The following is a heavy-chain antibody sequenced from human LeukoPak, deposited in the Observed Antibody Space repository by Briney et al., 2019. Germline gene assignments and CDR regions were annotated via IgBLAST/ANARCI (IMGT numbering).Heavy chain of an antibody. CDR3: AREGSMVRTDY. D-gene: IGHD3-10*01. Sequence: ASVKVSCKASGYAFTKYGMNWVRQAPGQGLEWMGCINTNTGNPTYAQGFTGRFVFSLDTSVSTAYLQISSLKAEDTAVYYCAREGSMVRTDYWGQGTLVTVSS. CDR2: INTNTGNP. J-gene: IGHJ4*02. V-gene: IGHV7-4-1*02. CDR1: GYAFTKYG.